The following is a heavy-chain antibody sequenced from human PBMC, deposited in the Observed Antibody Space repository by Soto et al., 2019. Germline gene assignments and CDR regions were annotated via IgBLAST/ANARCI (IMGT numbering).Heavy chain of an antibody. CDR3: ARGIVASIFGGFDP. CDR1: GASINSGNYN. CDR2: IDYGGSA. Sequence: VQLQESGPGLVKPSQTLSLICTVSGASINSGNYNWTWIRQHTGRGLEWIGCIDYGGSAYYNPSLQSRVAISVDTSKDQFSLNLTSVTAADTAVYYCARGIVASIFGGFDPWGQGTLVTVSS. J-gene: IGHJ5*02. D-gene: IGHD5-12*01. V-gene: IGHV4-31*03.